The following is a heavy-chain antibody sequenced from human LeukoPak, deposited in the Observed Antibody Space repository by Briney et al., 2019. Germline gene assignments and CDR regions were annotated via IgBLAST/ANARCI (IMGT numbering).Heavy chain of an antibody. CDR2: IVGSSSYT. Sequence: GGSLRLSCAASGFNFRDYHMSWIRQAPGKGLEWVAYIVGSSSYTNYADSVKGRFTISRDNGENSLYLQMNSLRDEDTAVYYCAREESGGYFDYWGQGTLVTVSS. D-gene: IGHD2-8*02. V-gene: IGHV3-11*06. CDR1: GFNFRDYH. J-gene: IGHJ4*02. CDR3: AREESGGYFDY.